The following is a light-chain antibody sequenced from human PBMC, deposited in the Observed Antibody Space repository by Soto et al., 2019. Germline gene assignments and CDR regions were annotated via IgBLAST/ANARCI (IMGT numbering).Light chain of an antibody. CDR3: QGLNDYPIT. Sequence: DIQLTQSPSFLSASVGDRVTITCRASQGIRSYLAWYQQKPGEAPKFLIYAASTLRGGVPSRFSGSGSGTEFTLTISSLQPEDFATYYCQGLNDYPITFSQGTRLEIK. J-gene: IGKJ5*01. V-gene: IGKV1-9*01. CDR2: AAS. CDR1: QGIRSY.